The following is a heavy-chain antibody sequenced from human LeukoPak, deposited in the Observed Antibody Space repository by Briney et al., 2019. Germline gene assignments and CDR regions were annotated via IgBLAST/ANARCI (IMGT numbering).Heavy chain of an antibody. CDR3: AKDLGLYGGNPFDY. V-gene: IGHV3-30*02. D-gene: IGHD4-23*01. Sequence: GGSLRLSCAASGFTFSSYGMHWVRQAPGKGLEWVAFIHYDGSNKYYADSVKGRFTISRDNSKNTLYLQMNSLRAEDTAVYYCAKDLGLYGGNPFDYWGQGTLVTVSS. CDR1: GFTFSSYG. J-gene: IGHJ4*02. CDR2: IHYDGSNK.